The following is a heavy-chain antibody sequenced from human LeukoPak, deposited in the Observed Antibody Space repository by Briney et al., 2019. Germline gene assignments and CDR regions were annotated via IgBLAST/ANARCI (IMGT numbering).Heavy chain of an antibody. CDR1: GGSISSYY. Sequence: NSSETLSLTCTVSGGSISSYYWSWIRQPPGKGLEWIGYIYYSGSTNYNPSLKSRVTISVDTSKNQFSLKLSSVTAADTAVYYCAENYDFWSGFDYWGQGTLVTVSS. CDR2: IYYSGST. CDR3: AENYDFWSGFDY. D-gene: IGHD3-3*01. J-gene: IGHJ4*02. V-gene: IGHV4-59*01.